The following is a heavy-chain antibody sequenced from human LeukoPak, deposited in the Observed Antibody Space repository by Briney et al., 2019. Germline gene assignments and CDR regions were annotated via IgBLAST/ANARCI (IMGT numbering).Heavy chain of an antibody. V-gene: IGHV3-23*01. CDR1: GFTFNSYA. Sequence: RGSLRLSCAASGFTFNSYAMSWVRQAPGKGLEWVSAISGSGGSTYYADSVKGRFTISRDNSKNTLYLQMNSLRAEDTAVYYCVQWLVPANWGQGTLVTVSP. CDR3: VQWLVPAN. CDR2: ISGSGGST. D-gene: IGHD6-19*01. J-gene: IGHJ4*02.